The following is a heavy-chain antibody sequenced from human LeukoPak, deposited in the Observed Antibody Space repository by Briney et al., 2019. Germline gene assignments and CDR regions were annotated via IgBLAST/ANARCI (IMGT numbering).Heavy chain of an antibody. Sequence: GGSLRLSCAASGFTFSSYWMSWVRQAPGKGLEWVANIKQDGSEKYYVDSVKGRFTISRDNAKNSLYLQMNSLRAEDTAVYYCARVGGDYGDPVDYWGQGTLVTVSS. CDR1: GFTFSSYW. CDR3: ARVGGDYGDPVDY. D-gene: IGHD4-17*01. CDR2: IKQDGSEK. J-gene: IGHJ4*02. V-gene: IGHV3-7*01.